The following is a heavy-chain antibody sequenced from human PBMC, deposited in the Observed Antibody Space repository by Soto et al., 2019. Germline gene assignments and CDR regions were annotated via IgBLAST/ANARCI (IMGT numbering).Heavy chain of an antibody. Sequence: SETLSLTCAVYGGSFSSYYWSWIRQPPGKGLEWIGEINHSGSTNYNPSLKSRVTISVDTSKNQFSLKLSSVTAADTAVYYCARGVQSSSWPYDPWGQGTLVTVSS. CDR2: INHSGST. D-gene: IGHD6-13*01. CDR1: GGSFSSYY. V-gene: IGHV4-34*01. CDR3: ARGVQSSSWPYDP. J-gene: IGHJ5*02.